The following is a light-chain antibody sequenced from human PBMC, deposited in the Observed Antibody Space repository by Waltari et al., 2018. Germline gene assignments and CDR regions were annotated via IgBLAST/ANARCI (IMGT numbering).Light chain of an antibody. CDR3: LQHNDYPVT. CDR2: VAS. J-gene: IGKJ5*01. Sequence: DIQMTQSPSSLSASVGDRVTITCRASQAIRNDLSWHQQKPGKAPKRLIYVASSLQSGVPSRFSGSGSGTEFTLTITSLQPEDFATYYCLQHNDYPVTFGQGTRLEIK. CDR1: QAIRND. V-gene: IGKV1-17*01.